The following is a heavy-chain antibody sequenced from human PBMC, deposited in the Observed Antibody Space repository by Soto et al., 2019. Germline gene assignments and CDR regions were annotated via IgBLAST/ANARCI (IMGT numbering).Heavy chain of an antibody. D-gene: IGHD3-10*01. CDR1: GFTFSSYA. Sequence: PGGSLRLSXAASGFTFSSYAMSWVRQAPGKGLEWVSAISGSGGSTYYADSVKGRFTISRDNSKNTLYLQMNSLRAEDTAVYYCAKDSDYYGSGRGVNWFDPWGQGTLVTVSS. CDR2: ISGSGGST. V-gene: IGHV3-23*01. CDR3: AKDSDYYGSGRGVNWFDP. J-gene: IGHJ5*02.